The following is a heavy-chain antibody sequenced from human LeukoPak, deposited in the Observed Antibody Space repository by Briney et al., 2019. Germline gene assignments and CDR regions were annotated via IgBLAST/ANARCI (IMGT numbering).Heavy chain of an antibody. CDR1: TLTIYDYL. CDR3: ARGRVQWLAHYYFDY. D-gene: IGHD6-19*01. V-gene: IGHV3-30*04. J-gene: IGHJ4*02. CDR2: ISHDGSDR. Sequence: PGRSLRLSCAASTLTIYDYLMEWVRQAPGKGLEWVAVISHDGSDRYYGDSVKGRFTISRDISKNTLYLQMNSLRAEDRALYYCARGRVQWLAHYYFDYWGQGTLVTVSS.